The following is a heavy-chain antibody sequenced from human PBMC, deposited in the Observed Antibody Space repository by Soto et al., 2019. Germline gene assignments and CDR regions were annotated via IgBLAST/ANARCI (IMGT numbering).Heavy chain of an antibody. J-gene: IGHJ2*01. V-gene: IGHV1-69*12. CDR3: AKTLCSAVAGPGRFDL. D-gene: IGHD6-19*01. CDR2: ITPFFGTA. CDR1: GGTFSNYA. Sequence: QVQLVQSGAEVKKPGSSVKVSCKASGGTFSNYAISWVRQAPGQGLEWMGGITPFFGTANYAQKFQGRVTITADESMSTAYMDLSRLRSEDTAVYYCAKTLCSAVAGPGRFDLWGRGTLVTVSS.